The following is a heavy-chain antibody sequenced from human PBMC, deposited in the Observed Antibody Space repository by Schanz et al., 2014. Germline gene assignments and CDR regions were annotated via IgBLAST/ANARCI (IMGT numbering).Heavy chain of an antibody. CDR2: ISPYNGNT. D-gene: IGHD3-9*01. CDR3: ARVQDDILTGSEYYYGMDV. J-gene: IGHJ6*02. V-gene: IGHV1-18*01. Sequence: QVQLVQSGAEVKKPGSPVKVSCKASGYTFTSYGISWVRQAPGQGLEWMGWISPYNGNTNYAQKLQGRVTMTADTSTSTAYMELRSLRSDDTAVYYCARVQDDILTGSEYYYGMDVWGQGTTVTVSS. CDR1: GYTFTSYG.